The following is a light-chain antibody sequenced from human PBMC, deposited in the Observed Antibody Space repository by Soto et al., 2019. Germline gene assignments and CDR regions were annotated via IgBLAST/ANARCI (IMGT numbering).Light chain of an antibody. J-gene: IGKJ2*01. V-gene: IGKV3-20*01. CDR3: QQYGSAPYT. CDR2: GAS. CDR1: QTLASRY. Sequence: EILLTQSPGTLSLSPGERATLSCRTSQTLASRYLAWYQQKPGQAPRLLIYGASSRATGIPDRFSGSGSGTEFTLTISRMEPEDFAVFYCQQYGSAPYTFGQGTNLEI.